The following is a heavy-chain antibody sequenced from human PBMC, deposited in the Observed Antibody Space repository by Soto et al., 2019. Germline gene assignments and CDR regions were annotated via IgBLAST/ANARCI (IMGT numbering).Heavy chain of an antibody. CDR3: AKGGSSWFFDY. Sequence: QVQLVESGGGVVQPGRSLRLSCAASGFTFSSYGMHWVRQAPGKGVEWVAVIWYDGSNKYYADSVKGRFTISRDNSKTTLYLQMNSLRAEDTAVYYCAKGGSSWFFDYWGQGTLVTVSS. V-gene: IGHV3-33*06. CDR1: GFTFSSYG. CDR2: IWYDGSNK. J-gene: IGHJ4*02. D-gene: IGHD6-13*01.